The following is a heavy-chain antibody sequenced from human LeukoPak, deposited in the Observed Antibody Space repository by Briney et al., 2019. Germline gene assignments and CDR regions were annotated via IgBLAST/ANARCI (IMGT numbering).Heavy chain of an antibody. J-gene: IGHJ3*02. CDR1: GFSFSSYA. D-gene: IGHD3-16*01. CDR3: VKTMIPFGGHIRTDAFDI. Sequence: PGGSLRPSCSASGFSFSSYALHWVRQAPGKGLQYVSGIKSHGDNTYYADSVRGRFTISRDNSKNTVFLQMSSLRAEDTALYYCVKTMIPFGGHIRTDAFDIWGPGTTVTVSS. CDR2: IKSHGDNT. V-gene: IGHV3-64D*06.